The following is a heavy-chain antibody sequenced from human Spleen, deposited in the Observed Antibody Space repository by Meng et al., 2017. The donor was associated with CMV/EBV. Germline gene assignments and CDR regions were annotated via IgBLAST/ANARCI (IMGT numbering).Heavy chain of an antibody. Sequence: ASVQVSCKASGFSFTGYYIHWVRQAPGQGLEWMGWFNPNSGDTISAQKFQGRVTMTRDTSITTAYMELSRLRSDDTAIYYCARGVTIFGVVTPFSGMDVWGQGTTVTVSS. D-gene: IGHD3-3*01. J-gene: IGHJ6*02. CDR2: FNPNSGDT. V-gene: IGHV1-2*02. CDR1: GFSFTGYY. CDR3: ARGVTIFGVVTPFSGMDV.